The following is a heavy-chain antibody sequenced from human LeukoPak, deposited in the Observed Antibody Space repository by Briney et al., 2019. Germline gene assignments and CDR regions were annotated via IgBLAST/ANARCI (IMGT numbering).Heavy chain of an antibody. CDR1: GGTFSSYA. CDR2: IIPIFGTA. Sequence: SVKVSCTASGGTFSSYAISWVRQAPGQGLEWMGGIIPIFGTANYAQKFQGRVTITTDESTSTAYMELSSLRSEDTAVYYCARARSDSGSYYYYYMDVWGKGTTVTVSS. CDR3: ARARSDSGSYYYYYMDV. J-gene: IGHJ6*03. V-gene: IGHV1-69*05. D-gene: IGHD1-26*01.